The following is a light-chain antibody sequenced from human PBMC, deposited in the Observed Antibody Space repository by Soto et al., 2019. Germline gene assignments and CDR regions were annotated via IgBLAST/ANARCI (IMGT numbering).Light chain of an antibody. Sequence: ETVMTHSPATLSVSPGEGATLSCRASQSVSSNLVWYQHRPGQAPRLLIYGASTRATDIPARFSGSGSGTDLALTISSLQSDDYAVYDCQQYNNLRRTLVGGTQVDIK. CDR1: QSVSSN. CDR3: QQYNNLRRT. CDR2: GAS. V-gene: IGKV3-15*01. J-gene: IGKJ4*01.